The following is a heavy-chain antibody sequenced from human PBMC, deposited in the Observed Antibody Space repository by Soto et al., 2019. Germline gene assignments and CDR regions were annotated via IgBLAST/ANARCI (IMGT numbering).Heavy chain of an antibody. CDR2: ISYDGSNK. J-gene: IGHJ4*02. CDR3: AKDREGYTPIDY. V-gene: IGHV3-30*18. D-gene: IGHD5-12*01. CDR1: GFTFSSYG. Sequence: QVQLVESGGGVVQPGRSLRLSCAASGFTFSSYGMHWVRQAPGKGLEWVAVISYDGSNKYYADSVKGRFTIPRDNSKNTLYLQMNSLRAEDTAVYYCAKDREGYTPIDYWGQGTLVPVSS.